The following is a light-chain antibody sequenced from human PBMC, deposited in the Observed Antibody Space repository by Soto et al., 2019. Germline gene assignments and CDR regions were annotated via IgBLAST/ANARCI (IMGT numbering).Light chain of an antibody. J-gene: IGLJ1*01. CDR2: DVT. CDR3: HSYAASNTFV. Sequence: QSALTQPRSVSGSPGQSVTISCTGTSSDIGGYHYVSWYQQHPGKAPQLLIYDVTKRPSGVPDRFSGSKSGNMASLTIYGLQADDEADYYCHSYAASNTFVFRSGTKVTVL. V-gene: IGLV2-11*01. CDR1: SSDIGGYHY.